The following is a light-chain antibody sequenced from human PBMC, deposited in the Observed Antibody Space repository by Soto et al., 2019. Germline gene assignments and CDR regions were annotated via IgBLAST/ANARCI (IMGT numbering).Light chain of an antibody. J-gene: IGKJ1*01. CDR1: QSLGSGY. V-gene: IGKV3-20*01. CDR3: QQYDTSPRT. CDR2: AAS. Sequence: TLXXRTSQSLGSGYLAWYQQKPGQAPRILIYAASTRATGIPDRFSGSGSGTDFSLTISSLEPEDFAVYYCQQYDTSPRTFGQGTKVDIK.